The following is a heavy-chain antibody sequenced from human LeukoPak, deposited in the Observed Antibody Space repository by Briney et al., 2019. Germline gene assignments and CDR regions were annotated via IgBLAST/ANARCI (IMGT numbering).Heavy chain of an antibody. D-gene: IGHD3-22*01. V-gene: IGHV3-23*01. Sequence: GGSLRLSCVASGFSFGNYAMSWVRQAPGKGLQWVSQISGTGGATWYAGFARDRFTISRDNSKKTLYLQMSGLRVEDTAMYYCARAGTVVDYDPSDAFDVWGQGTMVTVSS. J-gene: IGHJ3*01. CDR3: ARAGTVVDYDPSDAFDV. CDR1: GFSFGNYA. CDR2: ISGTGGAT.